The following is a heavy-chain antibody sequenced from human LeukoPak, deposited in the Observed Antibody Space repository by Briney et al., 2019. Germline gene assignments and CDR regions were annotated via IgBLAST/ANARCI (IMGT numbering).Heavy chain of an antibody. CDR2: INHSGST. D-gene: IGHD3-16*02. CDR3: ARGYDYVWGSYRSPSYYFDY. J-gene: IGHJ4*02. V-gene: IGHV4-34*01. CDR1: GRSFSGYY. Sequence: KPSETLSLTCAVYGRSFSGYYWSWIRQPPGKGLEWIGEINHSGSTNYNPSLKSRVTISVDTSKNQFSLKLSSVTAADTAVYYCARGYDYVWGSYRSPSYYFDYWGQGTLVTVSS.